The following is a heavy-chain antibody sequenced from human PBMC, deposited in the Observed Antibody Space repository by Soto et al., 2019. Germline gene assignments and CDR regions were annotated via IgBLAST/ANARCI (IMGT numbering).Heavy chain of an antibody. Sequence: PGGSLRLSCAASGFTFCSYAMSWVRQAPGKGLEWVSTISGGGDGAYYADSVKGHFTISRDNSKNTLYLQMNSLRAEDTAIYYCAKKGLGSLKTYCSGSGCHYAFDIWGQGTMVTVSS. CDR3: AKKGLGSLKTYCSGSGCHYAFDI. CDR2: ISGGGDGA. CDR1: GFTFCSYA. V-gene: IGHV3-23*01. J-gene: IGHJ3*02. D-gene: IGHD2-15*01.